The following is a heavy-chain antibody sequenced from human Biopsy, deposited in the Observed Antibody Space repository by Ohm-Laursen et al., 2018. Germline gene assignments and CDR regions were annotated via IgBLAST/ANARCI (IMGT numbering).Heavy chain of an antibody. Sequence: SQTLSLTYTVSGGSISSSTTYYWAWLRPPPGKGLEWIGSIYNTETTFYDPSLKSRVTISVDTSTNQFSLKVSSVTAADTALYFCARHPTGFWFDPWGHGTLVTVSS. CDR1: GGSISSSTTYY. V-gene: IGHV4-39*01. J-gene: IGHJ5*02. CDR2: IYNTETT. CDR3: ARHPTGFWFDP.